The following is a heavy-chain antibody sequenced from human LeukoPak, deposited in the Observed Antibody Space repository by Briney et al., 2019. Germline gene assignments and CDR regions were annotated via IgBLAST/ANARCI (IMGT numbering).Heavy chain of an antibody. V-gene: IGHV3-7*01. CDR1: GFTFSSYW. Sequence: GGSLRLSCAASGFTFSSYWMTWVRQAPGKGLEWVANIKYDGSEKYYVDSVKGRFTISRDNAKNSLHLQMNSLRAEDTAVYYCARGYTALAVWGQGTLVTVSS. D-gene: IGHD5-18*01. J-gene: IGHJ4*02. CDR2: IKYDGSEK. CDR3: ARGYTALAV.